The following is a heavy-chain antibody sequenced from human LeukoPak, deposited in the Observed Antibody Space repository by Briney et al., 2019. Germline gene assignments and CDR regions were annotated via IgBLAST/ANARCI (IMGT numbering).Heavy chain of an antibody. CDR3: ARASGYCSSTSCYTDWFDP. D-gene: IGHD2-2*02. CDR1: GYTFTSYY. J-gene: IGHJ5*02. Sequence: GASVKVSCKASGYTFTSYYMHWVRQAPGQGLEWMGIINPSGGNTSYAQKFQGRVTMTRDMSTSTVYMELSSLRSEDTAVYYCARASGYCSSTSCYTDWFDPWGQGTLVTVSS. V-gene: IGHV1-46*01. CDR2: INPSGGNT.